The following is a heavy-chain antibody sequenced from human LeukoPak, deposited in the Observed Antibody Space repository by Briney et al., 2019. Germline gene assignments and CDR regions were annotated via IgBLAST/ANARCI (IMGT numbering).Heavy chain of an antibody. CDR3: ARVVAPAKRYCSSASCYEGYYFDF. V-gene: IGHV3-33*01. CDR1: GFTFSSYG. J-gene: IGHJ4*02. D-gene: IGHD2-2*01. Sequence: GGSLRLSCAASGFTFSSYGMHWVRQAPGKGLEWVAVIWYDGSNKYYVDSVKGRFTISRDNSKNTLYLQMNSLRVEDTAVYYCARVVAPAKRYCSSASCYEGYYFDFWGQGTLVTVSS. CDR2: IWYDGSNK.